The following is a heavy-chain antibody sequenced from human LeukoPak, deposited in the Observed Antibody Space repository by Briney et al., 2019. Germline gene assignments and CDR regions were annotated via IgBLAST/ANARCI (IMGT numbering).Heavy chain of an antibody. CDR1: GVSVSTSH. CDR3: SEGYFEPFDH. V-gene: IGHV4-59*02. D-gene: IGHD2/OR15-2a*01. Sequence: SETLSLTCNVSGVSVSTSHWNWIRQRPGKGLEWIGCLSYTGKTDYNPSLKSPISNSPGSSNNHFSLKLTSVTAADTAVYYCSEGYFEPFDHWGQGILVTVSS. J-gene: IGHJ4*02. CDR2: LSYTGKT.